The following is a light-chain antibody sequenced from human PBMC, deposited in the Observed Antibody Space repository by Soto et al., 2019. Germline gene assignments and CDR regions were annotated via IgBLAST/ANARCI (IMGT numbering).Light chain of an antibody. Sequence: QSALTQPPSASGSPGQSVTIACTGTSSDVGGYKYVSWYQQHPGKAPKLMIYEVNKRPSGVPDRFSGSKSGHTASLTLSGLQADDEADYFCSSYAGRNIVLFGGGTKVTVL. V-gene: IGLV2-8*01. CDR3: SSYAGRNIVL. J-gene: IGLJ2*01. CDR2: EVN. CDR1: SSDVGGYKY.